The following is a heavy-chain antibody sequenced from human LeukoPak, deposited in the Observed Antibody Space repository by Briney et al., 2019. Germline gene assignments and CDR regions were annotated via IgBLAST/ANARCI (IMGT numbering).Heavy chain of an antibody. J-gene: IGHJ4*02. CDR2: VSGSGGST. Sequence: GGSLRLSCVASGFTSGVYAMSWVRQAPGKGLEWVSAVSGSGGSTYSADSVKGRFTISRDNSKNMVYLQTSSLRAEDTAVYYCARAGSWSSRPYFDYWGQGILVSVSS. D-gene: IGHD1-26*01. CDR3: ARAGSWSSRPYFDY. V-gene: IGHV3-23*01. CDR1: GFTSGVYA.